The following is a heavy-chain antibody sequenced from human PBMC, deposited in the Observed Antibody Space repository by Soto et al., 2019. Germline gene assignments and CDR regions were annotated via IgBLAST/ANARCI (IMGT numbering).Heavy chain of an antibody. Sequence: GPGSTSETLSLTCTVSGGSISSYYWSWIRQPPGKGLEWIGYIYYSGSTNYNPSLKSRVTISVDTSKNQFSLKLSSVTAADTAVYYCALWGDGYNGEYYYYGMDVWGQGTTVTVSS. J-gene: IGHJ6*02. CDR2: IYYSGST. D-gene: IGHD5-12*01. V-gene: IGHV4-59*01. CDR1: GGSISSYY. CDR3: ALWGDGYNGEYYYYGMDV.